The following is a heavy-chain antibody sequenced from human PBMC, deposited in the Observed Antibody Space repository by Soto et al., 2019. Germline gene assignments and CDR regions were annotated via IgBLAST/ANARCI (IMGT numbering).Heavy chain of an antibody. V-gene: IGHV1-69*19. J-gene: IGHJ4*02. D-gene: IGHD3-10*01. CDR3: TREVQVHTPAFVY. CDR1: GGTFNTYA. Sequence: QVQLVQSGAEMKKPGSSVKVSCKSSGGTFNTYAMNWVRQAPGQGPEWMGDISPMFGAANYAPKFQGRVTITADESTGTSYMQLSSLTSEDPALYFCTREVQVHTPAFVYWGQGTLVTVSS. CDR2: ISPMFGAA.